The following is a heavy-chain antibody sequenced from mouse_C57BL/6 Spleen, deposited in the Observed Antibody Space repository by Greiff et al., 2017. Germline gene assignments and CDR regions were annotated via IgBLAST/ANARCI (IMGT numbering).Heavy chain of an antibody. J-gene: IGHJ2*01. D-gene: IGHD1-1*01. V-gene: IGHV14-2*01. CDR2: IDPEDGET. Sequence: EVKLQQSGAELVKPGASVKLSCTASGFNIKDYYMHWVKQRTEQGLEWIGRIDPEDGETKYAPKFQGKATITADTSSNTAYLQLSSLTSEDTAVYYCARGTTVVATRDYFDYWGQGTTLTVSS. CDR3: ARGTTVVATRDYFDY. CDR1: GFNIKDYY.